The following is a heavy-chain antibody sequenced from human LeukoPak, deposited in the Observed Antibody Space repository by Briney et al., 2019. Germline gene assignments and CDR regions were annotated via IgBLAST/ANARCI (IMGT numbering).Heavy chain of an antibody. D-gene: IGHD3-3*01. CDR3: EKYAMGETFFGDY. CDR1: GFTFRNYA. CDR2: ISAGGSRT. J-gene: IGHJ4*02. V-gene: IGHV3-23*01. Sequence: GGSLRLSCAASGFTFRNYAMTWVRQTPGKGLEWVSGISAGGSRTYYSDSVRGRFTISRDNSKNTLYLQMNSLRAEDTALYYCEKYAMGETFFGDYWGQGTLVTVSS.